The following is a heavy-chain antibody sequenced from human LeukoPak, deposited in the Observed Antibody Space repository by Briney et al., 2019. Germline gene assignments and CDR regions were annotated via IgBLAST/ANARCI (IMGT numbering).Heavy chain of an antibody. CDR1: GFTFDDYA. CDR3: AKDMAGYSSGWHFQH. V-gene: IGHV3-9*01. J-gene: IGHJ1*01. CDR2: ISWNSGSI. Sequence: GGSLRLSCAASGFTFDDYAMHWVRQAPGKGLEWVSGISWNSGSIDYADSVKGRFTISRDNAKNSLYLQMNSLRAEDTALYYCAKDMAGYSSGWHFQHWGQGTLVTVSS. D-gene: IGHD6-19*01.